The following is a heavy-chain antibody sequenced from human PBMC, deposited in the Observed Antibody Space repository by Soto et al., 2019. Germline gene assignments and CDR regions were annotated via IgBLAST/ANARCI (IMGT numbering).Heavy chain of an antibody. D-gene: IGHD5-18*01. CDR2: IYYSGST. CDR1: GGSISSYY. CDR3: GRDRGGGGYSYGFEYYYGMDV. V-gene: IGHV4-59*01. J-gene: IGHJ6*02. Sequence: QVQLQESGPGLVKPSETLSLTCTVSGGSISSYYWSWIRQPPGKGLEWIGYIYYSGSTNYNPSLKSRVTKSVDPSKNQFSLKLSSGTAADTAVYYCGRDRGGGGYSYGFEYYYGMDVWGQGTTVTVSS.